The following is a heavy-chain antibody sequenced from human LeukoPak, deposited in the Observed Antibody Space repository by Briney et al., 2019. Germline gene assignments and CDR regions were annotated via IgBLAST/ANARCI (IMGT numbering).Heavy chain of an antibody. CDR2: IKQHESDK. D-gene: IGHD1-26*01. V-gene: IGHV3-7*01. J-gene: IGHJ4*02. CDR3: ARDKIVGASKFDY. Sequence: GGSLRLSCAVSGYTFSNYWMSWVRQAPGKGLEWVAHIKQHESDKYYVDSVKGRFTISRDNAKNSLYLQMNSLIAEDTAIYYCARDKIVGASKFDYWGQGTLVTVSS. CDR1: GYTFSNYW.